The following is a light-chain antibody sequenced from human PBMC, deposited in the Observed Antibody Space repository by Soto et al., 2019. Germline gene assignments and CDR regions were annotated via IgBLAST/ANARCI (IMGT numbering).Light chain of an antibody. V-gene: IGLV2-14*01. Sequence: QSVLTQPASVSGSPGQSITICCTGTSXDIGRYNYVSWYQQHPGKVPKLIISEVRNRPSGVSDRFSGSKSGNSASLTISGLQAGDEADYYCSSYTSTSTQVFGSGTKVTVL. CDR3: SSYTSTSTQV. J-gene: IGLJ1*01. CDR2: EVR. CDR1: SXDIGRYNY.